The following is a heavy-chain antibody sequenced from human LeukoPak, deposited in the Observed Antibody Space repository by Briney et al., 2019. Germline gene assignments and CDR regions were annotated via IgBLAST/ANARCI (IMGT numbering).Heavy chain of an antibody. D-gene: IGHD1-26*01. CDR1: GFTVSTNY. CDR2: INTGGYT. J-gene: IGHJ4*02. V-gene: IGHV3-53*01. Sequence: GGSLRLACAASGFTVSTNYMTWVRQAPGKGLDWVSIINTGGYTYYIDSVKGRFTISRDKSKNTLYLQMTFLNVEDTAVYYCARESGSYLQWGQGTLVTVSS. CDR3: ARESGSYLQ.